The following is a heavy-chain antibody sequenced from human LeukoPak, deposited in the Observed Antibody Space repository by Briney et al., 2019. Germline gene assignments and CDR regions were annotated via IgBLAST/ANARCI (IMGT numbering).Heavy chain of an antibody. CDR3: ARDRLNAGTPAGY. J-gene: IGHJ4*02. D-gene: IGHD6-13*01. CDR1: GFTFNTYA. Sequence: GGSLRLSCAASGFTFNTYAMSWVRQAPGKGLEWVSGISGSSGTTYYADSVKGRFTISRDNAKNSLYLQMNSLRAEDTAVYYCARDRLNAGTPAGYWGQGTLVTVSS. V-gene: IGHV3-23*01. CDR2: ISGSSGTT.